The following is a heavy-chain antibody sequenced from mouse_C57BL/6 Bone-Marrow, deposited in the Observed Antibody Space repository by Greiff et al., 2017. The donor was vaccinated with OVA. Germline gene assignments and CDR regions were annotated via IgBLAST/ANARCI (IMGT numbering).Heavy chain of an antibody. D-gene: IGHD4-1*01. J-gene: IGHJ2*01. Sequence: VKLQESGAELVRPGASVTLSCKASGYTFTDYEMHWVKQTPVHGLEWIGAIDPETGGTAYNQKFKGKAILTADKSSSTAYMELRSLTSEDSAVYYCTRDWEGRLFDYWGQGTTLTVSS. V-gene: IGHV1-15*01. CDR2: IDPETGGT. CDR1: GYTFTDYE. CDR3: TRDWEGRLFDY.